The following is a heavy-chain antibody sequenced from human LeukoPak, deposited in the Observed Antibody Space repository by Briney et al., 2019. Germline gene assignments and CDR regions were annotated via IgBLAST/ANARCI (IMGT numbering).Heavy chain of an antibody. CDR3: ARGRSITILRGVAISDGFDI. D-gene: IGHD3-10*01. Sequence: GGSLRLSCAASGFTFSTYSMNWVRQTPGKGLEWVSSIATSSDYIYYAGSLKGRFTISRDNAKNSLYLHMNSLRPDDTAVYYCARGRSITILRGVAISDGFDIWGQGTKVTVS. V-gene: IGHV3-21*06. CDR2: IATSSDYI. CDR1: GFTFSTYS. J-gene: IGHJ3*02.